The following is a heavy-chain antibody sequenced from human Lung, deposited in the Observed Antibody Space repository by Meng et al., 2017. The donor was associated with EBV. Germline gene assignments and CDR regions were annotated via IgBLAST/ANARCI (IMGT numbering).Heavy chain of an antibody. CDR3: ARDVVVPAALTVRIDY. CDR2: INGGNGKT. V-gene: IGHV1-3*01. D-gene: IGHD2-2*01. CDR1: GYTFISYA. Sequence: VQLCESGVDCKKPGASGKVSCKASGYTFISYAMHWVRQAPGQRLEWMGWINGGNGKTKYSQKFQGRVTITRDTSASTAYMELSSLRSEDTAVYYCARDVVVPAALTVRIDYWGQGTLVTVSS. J-gene: IGHJ4*02.